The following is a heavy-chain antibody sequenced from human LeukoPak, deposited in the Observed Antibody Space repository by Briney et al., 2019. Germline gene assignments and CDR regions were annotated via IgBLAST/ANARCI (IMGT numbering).Heavy chain of an antibody. J-gene: IGHJ3*02. Sequence: GGSLRLSCVASGFTFSSYWMHWVRQDPRKGLVWVSRINGDGRNINYADSVRGRFTISRDNAKNTLYLQMNSLRAEDTAVYYCAKEGGGTYYYGSGSNAFDIWGQGTMATVSS. D-gene: IGHD3-10*01. V-gene: IGHV3-74*01. CDR3: AKEGGGTYYYGSGSNAFDI. CDR2: INGDGRNI. CDR1: GFTFSSYW.